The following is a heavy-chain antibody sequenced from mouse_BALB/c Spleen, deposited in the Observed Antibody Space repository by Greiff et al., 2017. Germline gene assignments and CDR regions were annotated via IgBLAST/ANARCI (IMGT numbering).Heavy chain of an antibody. J-gene: IGHJ4*01. CDR1: GYTFTDYA. V-gene: IGHV1S137*01. D-gene: IGHD3-3*01. CDR3: ARRDPYAMDY. Sequence: VKLVESGAELVRPGVSVKISCKGSGYTFTDYAMHWVKQSHAKSLEWIGVISTYYGDASYNQKFKGKATMTVDKSSSTAYMELARLTSEDSAIYYCARRDPYAMDYWGQGTSVTVSS. CDR2: ISTYYGDA.